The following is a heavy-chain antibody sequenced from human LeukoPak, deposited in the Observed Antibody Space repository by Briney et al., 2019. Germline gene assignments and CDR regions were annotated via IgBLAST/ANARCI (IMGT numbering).Heavy chain of an antibody. CDR2: ISYDGSNK. J-gene: IGHJ4*02. CDR1: GFTFSSYA. CDR3: ARDSSDEQWLVRYYFDY. D-gene: IGHD6-19*01. V-gene: IGHV3-30-3*01. Sequence: GGSLRLSCAASGFTFSSYAMYWVRQAPGKGLEWVAVISYDGSNKYYADSVKGRFTISRDNSKNTLYLQMNSLRAEDTAVYYCARDSSDEQWLVRYYFDYWGQGTLVTVSS.